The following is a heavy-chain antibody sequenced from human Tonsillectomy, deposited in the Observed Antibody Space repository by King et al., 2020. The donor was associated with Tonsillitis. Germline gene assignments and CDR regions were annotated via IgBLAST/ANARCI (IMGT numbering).Heavy chain of an antibody. CDR3: AGVRTTVTSAYYFDY. CDR1: GGTFSSYA. CDR2: IIPIFGTA. D-gene: IGHD4-17*01. J-gene: IGHJ4*02. V-gene: IGHV1-69*01. Sequence: VQLVESGAEVKKPGSSVKVSCKASGGTFSSYAISWVRQAPGQGLEWMGGIIPIFGTANYAQKFQGRVTISADESTSTAYMELSSLRSEYTAVYYCAGVRTTVTSAYYFDYWGQGTLVTVSS.